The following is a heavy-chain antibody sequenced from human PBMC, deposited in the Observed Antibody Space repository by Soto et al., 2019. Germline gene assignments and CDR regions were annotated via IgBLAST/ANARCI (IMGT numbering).Heavy chain of an antibody. CDR3: ANTPGKTYYDILTGYYWFDP. D-gene: IGHD3-9*01. J-gene: IGHJ5*02. V-gene: IGHV1-69*13. Sequence: SVKVSCKASGGTFSSYAISWVRQAPGQGLEWMGGIIPIFGTANYAQKFQGRVTITADESTSTAYMELSSLRSEDTAVYYCANTPGKTYYDILTGYYWFDPWGQGTLVTVSS. CDR2: IIPIFGTA. CDR1: GGTFSSYA.